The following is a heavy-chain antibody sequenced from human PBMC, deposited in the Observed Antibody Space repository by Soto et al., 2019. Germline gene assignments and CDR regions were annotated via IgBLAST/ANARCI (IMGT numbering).Heavy chain of an antibody. D-gene: IGHD3-22*01. CDR3: AKVSFYSDNSGPLQ. J-gene: IGHJ4*02. V-gene: IGHV3-30*18. CDR1: GFTFSSYG. Sequence: GGSLRLSCVASGFTFSSYGMHWVRQAPGKGLEWVAVLTYDGTKKYYADSVKGRFTISRDTSKNTLYLQMDSLRAEDTAVYYCAKVSFYSDNSGPLQWGQGTLVTVSS. CDR2: LTYDGTKK.